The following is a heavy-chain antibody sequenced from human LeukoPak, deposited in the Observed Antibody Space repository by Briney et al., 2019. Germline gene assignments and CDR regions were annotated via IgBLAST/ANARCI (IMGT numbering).Heavy chain of an antibody. CDR1: GFTFSRFG. CDR2: ISSSSSAI. D-gene: IGHD2-15*01. CDR3: VQKGGTDH. J-gene: IGHJ4*02. V-gene: IGHV3-48*02. Sequence: QPGGSLRLSCAASGFTFSRFGMNWVRQAPGKGLEWISYISSSSSAIYYADSVKGRFTISRDNAKNSLYLQMSSLRDEDTAVYYCVQKGGTDHWGQGTLVTVSS.